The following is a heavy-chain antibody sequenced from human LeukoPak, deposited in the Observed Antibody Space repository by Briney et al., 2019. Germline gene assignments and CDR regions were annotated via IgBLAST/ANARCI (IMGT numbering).Heavy chain of an antibody. Sequence: SETLSLTCTVSVGSITIRNYYWAWIRQPPVRQLEWIGSVYSSVSLYYNPSLKSRVTISVDTSNNHFSLRLNSVTAADTAVYYCARDRRQRDYFDFWGKGARVTVSS. CDR1: VGSITIRNYY. V-gene: IGHV4-39*07. D-gene: IGHD1-1*01. CDR2: VYSSVSL. J-gene: IGHJ4*02. CDR3: ARDRRQRDYFDF.